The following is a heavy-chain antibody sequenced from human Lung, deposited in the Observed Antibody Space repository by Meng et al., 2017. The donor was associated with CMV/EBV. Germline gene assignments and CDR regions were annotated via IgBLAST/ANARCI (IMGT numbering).Heavy chain of an antibody. V-gene: IGHV3-66*02. CDR1: GFTVETNY. D-gene: IGHD2-2*01. CDR2: IYSAGNT. CDR3: ARDLVVPAAIQYYYHNYGMDV. J-gene: IGHJ6*02. Sequence: GGSXRLXXAASGFTVETNYMSWVRQAPGKGLEWVSNIYSAGNTYYADSVKGRFTISRDNSKNTLSLQMNSLRVEDTAVYYCARDLVVPAAIQYYYHNYGMDVWXQGTTVTVSS.